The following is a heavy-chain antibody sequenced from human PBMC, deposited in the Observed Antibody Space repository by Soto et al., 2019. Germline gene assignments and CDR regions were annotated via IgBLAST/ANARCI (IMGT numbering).Heavy chain of an antibody. CDR2: INHSGST. J-gene: IGHJ5*02. CDR3: ARELRTNMVRGDLNWFDP. Sequence: PSETLSLTCAVYGGSFSGYYWSWIRQPPGKGLEWIGEINHSGSTNYNPSLKSRVTISVDTSKNQFSLKLSSVTAADTAVYYCARELRTNMVRGDLNWFDPWGQGTLVTVSS. V-gene: IGHV4-34*01. CDR1: GGSFSGYY. D-gene: IGHD3-10*01.